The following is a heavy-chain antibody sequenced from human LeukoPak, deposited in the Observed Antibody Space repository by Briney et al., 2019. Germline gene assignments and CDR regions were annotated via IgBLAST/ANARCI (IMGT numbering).Heavy chain of an antibody. CDR1: GYTFTGYY. V-gene: IGHV1-2*02. Sequence: ASVTVSCKASGYTFTGYYMHWVRQAPGQGLEWMGWINPNSGGTNYAQKFQGRVTMTRDTSISTAYMELSRLRSDDTAVYYCARVSGNHYYVVRYYFDYWGQGTLVTVSS. CDR3: ARVSGNHYYVVRYYFDY. J-gene: IGHJ4*02. D-gene: IGHD3-10*02. CDR2: INPNSGGT.